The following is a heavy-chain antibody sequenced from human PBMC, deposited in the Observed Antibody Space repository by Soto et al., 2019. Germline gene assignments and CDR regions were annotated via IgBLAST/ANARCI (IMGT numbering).Heavy chain of an antibody. CDR1: GGSISSGGYY. CDR2: IYYSGST. J-gene: IGHJ6*02. D-gene: IGHD5-18*01. CDR3: ARDLRVQLWPRPFLYGMDV. Sequence: SETLSLTCTVSGGSISSGGYYWSWIRQHPGKGLEWIGYIYYSGSTYYNPSLKSRVTISVDTSKNQFSLKLSSVTAADTAVYYCARDLRVQLWPRPFLYGMDVWGQGTAVTVSS. V-gene: IGHV4-31*03.